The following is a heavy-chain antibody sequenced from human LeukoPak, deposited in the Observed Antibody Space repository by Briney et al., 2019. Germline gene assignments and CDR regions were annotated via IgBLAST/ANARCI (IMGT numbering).Heavy chain of an antibody. J-gene: IGHJ6*02. CDR1: GFTFSTHW. CDR2: ISGDGSLT. Sequence: GGSLRLSCAASGFTFSTHWMYWVRQAPGKEFVWVSRISGDGSLTSYADSVRGRFTISRDNAKETLYLQMTSLRVEDTAVYSCASLLTPYHGSGGGGMDVWGQGTTVTVSS. CDR3: ASLLTPYHGSGGGGMDV. D-gene: IGHD3-10*01. V-gene: IGHV3-74*01.